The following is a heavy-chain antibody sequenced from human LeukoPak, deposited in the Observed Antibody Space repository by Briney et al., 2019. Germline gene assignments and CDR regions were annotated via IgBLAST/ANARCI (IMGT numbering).Heavy chain of an antibody. D-gene: IGHD3-10*01. CDR3: AKGVVRRALYFDY. V-gene: IGHV3-9*01. Sequence: GRSLRLSCAATGFTFEDYAMHWVRQAPGKGLEWVSGISWNSGDIGYADSVKGRFTVSRDNAKNSLYLQMNGLRPDDTALYYCAKGVVRRALYFDYWGQGTLVTVSS. CDR2: ISWNSGDI. CDR1: GFTFEDYA. J-gene: IGHJ4*02.